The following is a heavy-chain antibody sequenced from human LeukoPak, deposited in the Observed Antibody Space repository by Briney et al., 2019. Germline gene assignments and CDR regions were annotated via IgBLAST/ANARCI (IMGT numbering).Heavy chain of an antibody. CDR3: TKVARNSSWPYFDS. J-gene: IGHJ4*02. Sequence: GGSLRLSCAASRFTFDDYSIHWVRQPPGRGLEWISLISWDGGATYYADSVKGRFTVSRDKSKNSLFLQMNSVITEDTAFYYCTKVARNSSWPYFDSWGQGTLVTVSS. D-gene: IGHD3-22*01. CDR1: RFTFDDYS. CDR2: ISWDGGAT. V-gene: IGHV3-43*01.